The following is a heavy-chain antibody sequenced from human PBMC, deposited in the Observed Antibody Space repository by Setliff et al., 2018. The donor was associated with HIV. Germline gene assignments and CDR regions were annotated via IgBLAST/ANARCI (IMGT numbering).Heavy chain of an antibody. J-gene: IGHJ4*02. CDR1: GYTFTGYY. CDR3: ARDYYDSSGYIFFPGLPDY. D-gene: IGHD3-22*01. V-gene: IGHV1-2*02. CDR2: INPNNGGT. Sequence: ASVKVSCKASGYTFTGYYMHWVRQAPGQGLEWMGWINPNNGGTNYAQKFQGRVTMTRDMSISTAYMELSRLRSDDTAVYYCARDYYDSSGYIFFPGLPDYGGQGTLVTVS.